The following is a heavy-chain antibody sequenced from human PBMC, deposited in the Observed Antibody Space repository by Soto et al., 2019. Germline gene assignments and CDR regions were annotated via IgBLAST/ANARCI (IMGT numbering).Heavy chain of an antibody. V-gene: IGHV1-18*01. CDR1: GYSFTSYG. Sequence: QVQLVQSGAEVKKPGASVKVSCKASGYSFTSYGISWVRQAPGQGLEWMGWISAYNGNTKYAQKLQGRVTMTTDTSTSTDHMELRSLRPDDTAVYYCARGRAVALIDYWGQGTLVTVSS. CDR2: ISAYNGNT. CDR3: ARGRAVALIDY. J-gene: IGHJ4*02. D-gene: IGHD6-19*01.